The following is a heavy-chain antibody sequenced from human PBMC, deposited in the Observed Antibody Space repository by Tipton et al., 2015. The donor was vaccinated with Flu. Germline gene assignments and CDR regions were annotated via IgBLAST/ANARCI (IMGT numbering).Heavy chain of an antibody. D-gene: IGHD3-3*01. Sequence: TLSLTCTVSGGSISSSSYYWGWIRQPPGKGLEWIGSIYYSGSTYYNPSLKSRVTMSVDTSKNQFSLKLSSVTAADTAVYYCARDGEGVVIIPPYYFDYWGQGTPVTVSS. CDR1: GGSISSSSYY. J-gene: IGHJ4*02. V-gene: IGHV4-39*07. CDR3: ARDGEGVVIIPPYYFDY. CDR2: IYYSGST.